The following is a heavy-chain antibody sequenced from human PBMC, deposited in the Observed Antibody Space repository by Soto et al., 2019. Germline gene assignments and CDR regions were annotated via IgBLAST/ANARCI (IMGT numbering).Heavy chain of an antibody. V-gene: IGHV4-30-2*06. D-gene: IGHD6-13*01. CDR2: MYESGAT. CDR3: ARVLPGIAAAYDAFDV. CDR1: NASVNRGGYS. Sequence: PSETLSLTCAVSNASVNRGGYSWSWIRQSPVKGLEGIGYMYESGATYYNPSLKSRVTISADRSKNQLSLQLTSATPADTAVYYCARVLPGIAAAYDAFDVWGQGTMVTVSS. J-gene: IGHJ3*01.